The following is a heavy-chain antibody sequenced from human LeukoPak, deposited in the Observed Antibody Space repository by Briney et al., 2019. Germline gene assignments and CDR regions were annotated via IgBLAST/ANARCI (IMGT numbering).Heavy chain of an antibody. CDR1: GYTFPNFG. CDR2: ISPNSGNT. J-gene: IGHJ4*02. D-gene: IGHD3-10*01. V-gene: IGHV1-18*01. Sequence: ASVKVSCKASGYTFPNFGITWVRHAPGQGLEWMGWISPNSGNTKSAQKLQGRVTVTTDTSTSTAYMELRSLRSDDTAVYYCARAASWVGELAKIPFDYWGQGTLVTVSS. CDR3: ARAASWVGELAKIPFDY.